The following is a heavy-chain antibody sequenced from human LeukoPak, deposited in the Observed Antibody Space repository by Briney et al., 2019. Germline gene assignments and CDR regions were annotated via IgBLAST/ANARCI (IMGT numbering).Heavy chain of an antibody. V-gene: IGHV4-59*08. Sequence: SETLSLTCTVSGGSISSYYWSWVRQPPRKGLGWVGYVYFSGSTNYNPSLKSRVTISVDTSKNQFSLKLSSVTAADTAAYYCARLRWWYFDLWGRGTLVTVSP. CDR2: VYFSGST. CDR1: GGSISSYY. CDR3: ARLRWWYFDL. D-gene: IGHD4-23*01. J-gene: IGHJ2*01.